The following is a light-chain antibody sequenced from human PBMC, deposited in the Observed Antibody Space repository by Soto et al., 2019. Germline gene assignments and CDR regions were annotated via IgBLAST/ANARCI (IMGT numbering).Light chain of an antibody. V-gene: IGKV1-9*01. CDR2: AAS. CDR3: QQLNSYPLT. J-gene: IGKJ3*01. Sequence: IQLTQSPSSLSASVGDRVTITCRASQGLSSYLAWYHERPGKAPKVLIYAASSLQSGVPSRFSGSGSGTEFTFTISSLQPEDFATYYCQQLNSYPLTFGPGTKVDIK. CDR1: QGLSSY.